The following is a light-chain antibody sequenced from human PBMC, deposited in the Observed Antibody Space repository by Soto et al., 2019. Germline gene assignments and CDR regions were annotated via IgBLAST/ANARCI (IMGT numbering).Light chain of an antibody. CDR1: QSISSW. Sequence: DLQMTQSPSTLSASVGDRVTITCRASQSISSWLAWYQQKPGKAPKLLIYKASSLESGVPSRFSGSGSGTECTLTISSLQPDDFATYYCQQYNSYSATFGQGTKVEIK. V-gene: IGKV1-5*03. CDR3: QQYNSYSAT. J-gene: IGKJ1*01. CDR2: KAS.